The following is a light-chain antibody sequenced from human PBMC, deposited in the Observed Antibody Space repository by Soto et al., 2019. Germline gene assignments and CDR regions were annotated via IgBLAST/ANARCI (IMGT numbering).Light chain of an antibody. V-gene: IGKV3-20*01. Sequence: EIVLTQSPGTLSLSPGERATLSCRASQSVSSNYLAWYQQKRGQAPRLLIYGASSRATAIPTRFSGSGSERDFTVTISRLEPEDVALYYYQEYDTSPRTFGQGTKVEI. J-gene: IGKJ1*01. CDR2: GAS. CDR3: QEYDTSPRT. CDR1: QSVSSNY.